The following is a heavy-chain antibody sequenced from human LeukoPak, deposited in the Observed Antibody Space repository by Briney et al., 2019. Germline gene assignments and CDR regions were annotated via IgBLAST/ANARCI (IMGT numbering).Heavy chain of an antibody. V-gene: IGHV3-23*01. CDR1: GFTFSSYA. CDR3: ARVGLWLLDAFDI. Sequence: PGGSLRLSCAASGFTFSSYAMSWVRQAPGKGLEWVSAISGSGGSTYYADSVKGRFTISRDNSKNTLYLQMNSLRAEDTAVYYCARVGLWLLDAFDIWGQGTMVTVSS. J-gene: IGHJ3*02. CDR2: ISGSGGST. D-gene: IGHD2-21*01.